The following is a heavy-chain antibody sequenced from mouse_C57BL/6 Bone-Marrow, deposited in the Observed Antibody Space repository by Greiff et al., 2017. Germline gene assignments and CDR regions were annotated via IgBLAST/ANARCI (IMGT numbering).Heavy chain of an antibody. V-gene: IGHV1-80*01. CDR2: IYPGDGDT. CDR1: GYAFSSYW. Sequence: VQLQQSGAELVKPGASVKISCKASGYAFSSYWMNWVKQRPGKGLEWIGQIYPGDGDTNYNGKFKGKTTLTADKSSSKAYMQLSSLTSEDSAVYFCARGGDSSFDYWGQGTTLTVSS. D-gene: IGHD6-1*01. J-gene: IGHJ2*01. CDR3: ARGGDSSFDY.